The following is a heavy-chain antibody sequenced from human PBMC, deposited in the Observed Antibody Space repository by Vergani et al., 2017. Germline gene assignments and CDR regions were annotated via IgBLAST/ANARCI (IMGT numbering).Heavy chain of an antibody. D-gene: IGHD3-22*01. CDR1: GGSISSSSYY. J-gene: IGHJ4*02. CDR3: ASPRIHPTSGYPYYFDY. CDR2: LYYSGST. Sequence: QLQLQESGPGLVKPSETLSLTSTVSGGSISSSSYYWGWIRQPPGKGLEWIGSLYYSGSTYYNPSLKSRVTISVDTSKNQFSLKLSSVTAADTALYYCASPRIHPTSGYPYYFDYWGQGTLVTVSS. V-gene: IGHV4-39*01.